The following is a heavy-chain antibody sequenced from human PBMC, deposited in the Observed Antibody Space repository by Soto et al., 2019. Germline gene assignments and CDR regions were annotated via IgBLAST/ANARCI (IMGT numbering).Heavy chain of an antibody. CDR3: SRAGILTTPHYFDY. CDR1: GFTFSDHY. J-gene: IGHJ4*01. CDR2: IRNKANSYTT. Sequence: GGSLILSCAAFGFTFSDHYMDWVRQAPGKGLEWVGRIRNKANSYTTEYAASVKGRFTISRDDSKNSLFLQMNSLKTEDTAVYYCSRAGILTTPHYFDYWGQGTLVTVSS. D-gene: IGHD4-4*01. V-gene: IGHV3-72*01.